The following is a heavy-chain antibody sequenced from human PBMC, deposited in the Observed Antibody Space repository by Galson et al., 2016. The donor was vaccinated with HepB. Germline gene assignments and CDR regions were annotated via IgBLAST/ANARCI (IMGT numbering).Heavy chain of an antibody. V-gene: IGHV1-46*01. CDR3: ARDSVGEANSPDY. D-gene: IGHD1-26*01. CDR2: INPSGGST. J-gene: IGHJ4*02. CDR1: EYTFTNYA. Sequence: SVKVSCKASEYTFTNYAMHWVRQAPGQGLEWMAMINPSGGSTNYSQKFQGRVTMTRDTSTTTVYMELSSLRPEDTAVYYCARDSVGEANSPDYWGQGTLVTVSS.